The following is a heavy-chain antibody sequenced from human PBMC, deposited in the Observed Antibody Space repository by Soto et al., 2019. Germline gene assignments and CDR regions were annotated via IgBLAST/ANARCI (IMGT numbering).Heavy chain of an antibody. CDR1: GFTFTSSA. D-gene: IGHD6-6*01. Sequence: QMQLVQSGPEVKKPGTSVKFSCKASGFTFTSSAMQWVRQARGQRLEWIGWIVVGSGNTNYAQKFQERVTITRDMSTSTAYRELSSLRSEDTAVYYCAADTPKEYSSPRSRYYYYMDVWGKGTTVTVSS. CDR3: AADTPKEYSSPRSRYYYYMDV. CDR2: IVVGSGNT. J-gene: IGHJ6*03. V-gene: IGHV1-58*02.